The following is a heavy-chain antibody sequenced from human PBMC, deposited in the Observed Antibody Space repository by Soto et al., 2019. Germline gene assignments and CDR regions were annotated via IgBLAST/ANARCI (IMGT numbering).Heavy chain of an antibody. J-gene: IGHJ4*02. CDR1: GFTFSSYA. CDR2: ISGSGGST. CDR3: AKRAVCIYFDY. Sequence: EVQLLESGGGLVQPGGSLRLSCAVSGFTFSSYAMNWVRQAPGKGLEWVSVISGSGGSTYYADSVKGRFTISRDNSKNTLYLQMNSLRAVDTAVYYCAKRAVCIYFDYWGQGTLVTVSS. V-gene: IGHV3-23*01. D-gene: IGHD6-19*01.